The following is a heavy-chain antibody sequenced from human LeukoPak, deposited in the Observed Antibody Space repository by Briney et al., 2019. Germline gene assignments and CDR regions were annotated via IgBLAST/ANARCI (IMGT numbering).Heavy chain of an antibody. V-gene: IGHV1-46*01. CDR1: GYTFTSYY. Sequence: GASVKVSCKASGYTFTSYYMHWVRQAPGQGLEWMGIINPSGGSTSYAQKFQGRVTITADESTSTAYMELSSLRSEDTAVYYCARGVWFEVDYYMDVWGKGTTVTISS. CDR2: INPSGGST. CDR3: ARGVWFEVDYYMDV. J-gene: IGHJ6*03. D-gene: IGHD3-10*01.